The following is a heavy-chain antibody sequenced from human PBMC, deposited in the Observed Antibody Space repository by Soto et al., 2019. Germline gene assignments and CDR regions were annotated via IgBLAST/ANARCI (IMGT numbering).Heavy chain of an antibody. CDR3: ARDGTYYYDSSHKAHDAFDI. D-gene: IGHD3-22*01. CDR1: GYTFTSYS. V-gene: IGHV1-18*04. Sequence: GASVKVSCKASGYTFTSYSISWVRQAPGQGLEWMGWISAYNGNTNYAQKLQGRVTMTTDTSTSTAYMELRSLRSDDTAVYYCARDGTYYYDSSHKAHDAFDIWGQGTMVTVSS. CDR2: ISAYNGNT. J-gene: IGHJ3*02.